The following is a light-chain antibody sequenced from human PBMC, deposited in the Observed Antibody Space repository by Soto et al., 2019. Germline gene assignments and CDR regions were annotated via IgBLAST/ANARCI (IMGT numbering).Light chain of an antibody. CDR1: QTVSSN. V-gene: IGKV3-15*01. CDR3: QQYNNWPPLT. CDR2: GAS. Sequence: EIVVTQSPATLSVSPGERATLSCRTSQTVSSNLAWYQQKPGQAPRLLIYGASTRATGIPARFSGSGSGTEFTLTISSLQSEDFADYYCQQYNNWPPLTFGGGTKVEIK. J-gene: IGKJ4*01.